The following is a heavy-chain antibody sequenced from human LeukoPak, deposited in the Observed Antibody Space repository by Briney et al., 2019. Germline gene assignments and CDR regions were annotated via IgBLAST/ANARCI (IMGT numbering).Heavy chain of an antibody. CDR1: GFTFSSYW. CDR2: MKYDGSEK. D-gene: IGHD6-13*01. J-gene: IGHJ4*02. V-gene: IGHV3-7*01. CDR3: ARDIEAAGLFLDY. Sequence: GGSLRLSCAASGFTFSSYWMSWVRQAPGKGLEWVANMKYDGSEKYYEDSVKGRFTISRDNAKNSLYLQMNSLRAEDTAVYYCARDIEAAGLFLDYWDQGTLVTVSS.